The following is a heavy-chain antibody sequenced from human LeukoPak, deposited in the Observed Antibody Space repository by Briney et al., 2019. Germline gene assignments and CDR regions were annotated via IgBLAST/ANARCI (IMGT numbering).Heavy chain of an antibody. J-gene: IGHJ4*02. D-gene: IGHD6-19*01. CDR1: GFTFSSYG. Sequence: PGRSLRLSCGASGFTFSSYGMHWVRQAPGKGLEWVAVISYDGSNKYHADSVKGRFTISRDNSRNTLYLQMNSLRAEDTAVYYCAKGSSGWRFDYWGQGTLVTVSS. CDR3: AKGSSGWRFDY. CDR2: ISYDGSNK. V-gene: IGHV3-30*18.